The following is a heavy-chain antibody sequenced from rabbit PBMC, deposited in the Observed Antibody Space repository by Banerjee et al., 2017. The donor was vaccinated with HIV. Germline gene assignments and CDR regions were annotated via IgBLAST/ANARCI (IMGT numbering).Heavy chain of an antibody. CDR3: ARDHVNYAGYGYGEINL. Sequence: QEQLEESGGDLVKPGASLTLTCTASGFSFSSSYWICWVRQAPGKGLEWIGCIYAGSSGSTYYASWAKGRFTISKTSSTTVTLQMTSLTAADTATYFCARDHVNYAGYGYGEINLWGPGTLVTVS. V-gene: IGHV1S45*01. J-gene: IGHJ4*01. CDR2: IYAGSSGST. D-gene: IGHD6-1*01. CDR1: GFSFSSSYW.